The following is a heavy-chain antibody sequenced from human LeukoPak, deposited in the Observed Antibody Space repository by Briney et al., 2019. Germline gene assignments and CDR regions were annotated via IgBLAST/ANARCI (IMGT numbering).Heavy chain of an antibody. CDR3: ARHYYSSGSFDY. CDR2: IYTSGGT. J-gene: IGHJ4*02. V-gene: IGHV4-61*02. Sequence: PSQTLSLTCTVSGGSISSGSYYWSWIRQPAGKGLEWIGRIYTSGGTNYNPSLESRVTISVDTSKNQFSLKLSSVTAADTAVYYCARHYYSSGSFDYWGQGTLVTVSS. D-gene: IGHD3-10*01. CDR1: GGSISSGSYY.